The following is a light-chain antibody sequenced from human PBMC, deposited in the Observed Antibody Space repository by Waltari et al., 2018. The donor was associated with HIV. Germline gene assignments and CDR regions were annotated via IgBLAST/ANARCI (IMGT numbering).Light chain of an antibody. CDR2: INSDGSH. CDR3: LTWDTGIGV. J-gene: IGLJ2*01. CDR1: SGSSNHA. Sequence: QVVLTQSPSASASLGASVKLTCPLRSGSSNHAIAWHQQQSEKGPRYLMKINSDGSHNKGDGIPDRFSGSSSGAERYLTISSLQSEDEADYYCLTWDTGIGVFGGGTKLTVL. V-gene: IGLV4-69*01.